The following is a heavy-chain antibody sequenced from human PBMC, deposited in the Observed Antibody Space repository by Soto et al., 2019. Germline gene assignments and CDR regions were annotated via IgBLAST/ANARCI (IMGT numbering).Heavy chain of an antibody. CDR2: IYYSGST. D-gene: IGHD3-22*01. J-gene: IGHJ4*02. Sequence: SETLSLTCTVSGGSISSGDYYWSWIRQPPGKGLEWIGYIYYSGSTYYNPSLKSRVTISVDTSKNQFSLKLSSVTAADTAVYYCARDYYDSSGYYDYWGQGTLVTVSS. CDR1: GGSISSGDYY. CDR3: ARDYYDSSGYYDY. V-gene: IGHV4-30-4*01.